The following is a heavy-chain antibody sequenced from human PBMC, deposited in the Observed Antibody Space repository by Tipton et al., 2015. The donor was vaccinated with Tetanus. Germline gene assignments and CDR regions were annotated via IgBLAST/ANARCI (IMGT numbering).Heavy chain of an antibody. V-gene: IGHV3-23*01. CDR3: ARVQEQRIYYYGMDV. D-gene: IGHD6-25*01. Sequence: SLRLSCAASGFTFSNYAMIWVRQAPGKGLEWVSAISASGRNTYYADSVKGRFTSSRDNSKNIHYLEMSSLRAEDTAVYYCARVQEQRIYYYGMDVWGQGTTVTVSS. CDR1: GFTFSNYA. CDR2: ISASGRNT. J-gene: IGHJ6*02.